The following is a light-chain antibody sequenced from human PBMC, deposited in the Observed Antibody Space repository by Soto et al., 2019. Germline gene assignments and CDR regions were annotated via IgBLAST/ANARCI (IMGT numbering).Light chain of an antibody. CDR1: QSVSSY. CDR2: DAS. CDR3: QQRSNWPPVGYT. V-gene: IGKV3-11*01. Sequence: EIVLTQSPATLSLSPGERATLSCRASQSVSSYLAWYQQKPGQAPRLLIYDASNRATGIPARFSGSGSGTDFTLTIVSLEPEDFAVYYCQQRSNWPPVGYTFGQGTKLEIK. J-gene: IGKJ2*01.